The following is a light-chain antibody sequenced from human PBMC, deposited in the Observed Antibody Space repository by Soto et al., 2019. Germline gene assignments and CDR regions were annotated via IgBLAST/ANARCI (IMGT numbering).Light chain of an antibody. J-gene: IGKJ1*01. CDR2: GAS. V-gene: IGKV3-15*01. Sequence: EIVMTQSPATLSVSPGERATLSCRASQSVSSNLAWYQQNPGQVPRLLIYGASTRATGIPARFNGSGSGTEFPLNISSLRSEDFAVYYCQHCNNSPRTFGQGTKVEIK. CDR3: QHCNNSPRT. CDR1: QSVSSN.